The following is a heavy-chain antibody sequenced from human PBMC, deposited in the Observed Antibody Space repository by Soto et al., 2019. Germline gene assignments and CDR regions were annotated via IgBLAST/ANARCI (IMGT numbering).Heavy chain of an antibody. J-gene: IGHJ4*02. CDR1: GDSVTSNVW. D-gene: IGHD6-19*01. V-gene: IGHV4-4*02. CDR2: AYHNGLT. CDR3: ARDAAVPGESDRFDY. Sequence: SEPLSLAGAGSGDSVTSNVWWSWIRQPPGRELEWIGEAYHNGLTDYNPSLKSRVTMSVDTSKNEFSLKLTSLTAADTAIYYCARDAAVPGESDRFDYWGQGILVTGSS.